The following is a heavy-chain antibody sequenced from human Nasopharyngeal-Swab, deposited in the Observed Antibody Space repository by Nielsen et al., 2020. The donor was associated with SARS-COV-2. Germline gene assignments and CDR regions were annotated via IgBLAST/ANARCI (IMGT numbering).Heavy chain of an antibody. D-gene: IGHD3-3*01. J-gene: IGHJ6*02. V-gene: IGHV4-4*07. CDR2: IYTSGST. CDR3: ARDRATYYDFWSGYYHYGMDV. Sequence: GSLRLSCTVSSGSISSYYWSWIRQPAGKGLEWIGRIYTSGSTNYNPSLKSRVTMSVDTSKNQFSLKLSSVTAADTAVYYCARDRATYYDFWSGYYHYGMDVWGQGTTVTVSS. CDR1: SGSISSYY.